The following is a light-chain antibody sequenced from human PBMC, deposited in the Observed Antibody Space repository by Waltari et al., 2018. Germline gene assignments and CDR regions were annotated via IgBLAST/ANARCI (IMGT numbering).Light chain of an antibody. Sequence: QLVLTQSPSASASLGASVKLTCTLSSGHSSYAIAWHQQQPEKGPRYLMKLNSDGSHSKGDGIPDRCSGSSSGAERYLTISSLQSEDEADYDCQTWGTGIWVFGGGTKLTVL. CDR1: SGHSSYA. CDR3: QTWGTGIWV. V-gene: IGLV4-69*01. CDR2: LNSDGSH. J-gene: IGLJ3*02.